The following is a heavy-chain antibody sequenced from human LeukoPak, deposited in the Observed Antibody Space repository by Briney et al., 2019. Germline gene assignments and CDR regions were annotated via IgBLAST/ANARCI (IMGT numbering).Heavy chain of an antibody. J-gene: IGHJ4*02. CDR2: ISWNSGSI. Sequence: PGGSLRLSCAASGFTFDDYAMHWVRQAPGKGLEWVSGISWNSGSIGYADSVKGRFTISRDNAKNSLYLQMNSLRAEVTAVYYCASSAGGDHLFDYWGQGTLVTVSS. CDR3: ASSAGGDHLFDY. V-gene: IGHV3-9*01. D-gene: IGHD2-21*01. CDR1: GFTFDDYA.